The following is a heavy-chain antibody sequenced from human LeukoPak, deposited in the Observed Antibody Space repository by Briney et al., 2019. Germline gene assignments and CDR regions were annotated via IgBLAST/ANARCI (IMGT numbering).Heavy chain of an antibody. CDR3: ARVFPPRDHDILTGYPHSDY. Sequence: ASVKVSCKASGYTFTGYYMHWVRQAPGQGLEWMGWINPNSGGTNYAQKFQGRVTMTRDTSISTAYMELSRLRSDDTAVYYCARVFPPRDHDILTGYPHSDYWGQGTLVTVSS. D-gene: IGHD3-9*01. CDR2: INPNSGGT. CDR1: GYTFTGYY. J-gene: IGHJ4*02. V-gene: IGHV1-2*02.